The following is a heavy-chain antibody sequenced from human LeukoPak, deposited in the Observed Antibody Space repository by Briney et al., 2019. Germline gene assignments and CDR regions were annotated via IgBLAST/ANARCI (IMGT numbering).Heavy chain of an antibody. D-gene: IGHD2-15*01. CDR3: ARSTYCSGGSCYIDY. CDR1: GYSFTNYW. V-gene: IGHV5-10-1*01. J-gene: IGHJ4*02. Sequence: GESLKISCKGSGYSFTNYWISWVRQMPGKGLEWMGRIDPSDSYTNYSPSFQGHVTISADKSISTAYLQWSSPKASDTAMYYCARSTYCSGGSCYIDYWGQGTLVTVSS. CDR2: IDPSDSYT.